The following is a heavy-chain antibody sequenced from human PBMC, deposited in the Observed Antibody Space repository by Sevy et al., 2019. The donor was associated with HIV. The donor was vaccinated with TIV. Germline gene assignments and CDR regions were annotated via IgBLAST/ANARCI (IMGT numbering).Heavy chain of an antibody. J-gene: IGHJ3*01. CDR3: ARVGHLSLDAFDV. CDR1: GYSFTAHW. V-gene: IGHV5-51*01. Sequence: GESLKISCQASGYSFTAHWIGWVRQMPGKGLEWMGILFPGNSDVRSFQGQVTVSVDRSTNTAYLQWGSLTASDSAIYYCARVGHLSLDAFDVWGLGTMVTVSS. CDR2: LFPGNSDV.